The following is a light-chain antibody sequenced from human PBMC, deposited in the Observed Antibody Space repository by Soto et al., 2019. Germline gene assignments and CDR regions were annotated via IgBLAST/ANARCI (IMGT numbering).Light chain of an antibody. CDR2: GTS. CDR1: QSVSSK. V-gene: IGKV3-15*01. J-gene: IGKJ5*01. CDR3: QQYSNWPPFT. Sequence: EIVMAQSPGTLSVSPGERATLSCRASQSVSSKLAWYQQKPGQSPRLLIYGTSIRATGIPARFSGSGSGTEITLTISNLQPEDFGVYYCQQYSNWPPFTFGQGTRLEVK.